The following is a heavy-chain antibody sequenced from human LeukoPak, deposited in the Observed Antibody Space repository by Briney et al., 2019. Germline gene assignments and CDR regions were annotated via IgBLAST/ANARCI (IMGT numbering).Heavy chain of an antibody. CDR2: ISYDGSNK. Sequence: GRSLRLSCAASGFTFSSYGMHWVRQAPGKGLEWVAVISYDGSNKYYADSVKGRFTISRDNSKNTLYLQMNSLRAEDTAVYYCAKAVQNYDFWSGYYPAFGYYCHYYGMDVWGQGTTVTVSS. CDR1: GFTFSSYG. D-gene: IGHD3-3*01. V-gene: IGHV3-30*18. J-gene: IGHJ6*02. CDR3: AKAVQNYDFWSGYYPAFGYYCHYYGMDV.